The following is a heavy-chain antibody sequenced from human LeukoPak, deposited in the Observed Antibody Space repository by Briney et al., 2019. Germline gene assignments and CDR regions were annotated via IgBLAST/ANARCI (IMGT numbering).Heavy chain of an antibody. J-gene: IGHJ4*02. D-gene: IGHD3-10*01. Sequence: GGSLRLSCAASGFTFSSYAMHWVRQAPGKGLEWVAVISYDGSNKYYADSVKGRFTISRDNSKNTLYLQMNSLRAEDTALYYCGKDRGFGQFLWGNDYWGQGTLVTVSS. CDR3: GKDRGFGQFLWGNDY. CDR1: GFTFSSYA. CDR2: ISYDGSNK. V-gene: IGHV3-30*04.